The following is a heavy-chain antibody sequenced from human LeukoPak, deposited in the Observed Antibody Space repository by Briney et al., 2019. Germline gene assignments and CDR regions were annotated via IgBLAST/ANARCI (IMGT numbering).Heavy chain of an antibody. D-gene: IGHD6-19*01. CDR2: ISGSGGST. CDR1: GFIFKNSA. J-gene: IGHJ2*01. Sequence: GGSLRLSCGASGFIFKNSAMTWVRQAPGKGLEWVSAISGSGGSTYYADSVKGRFTISRDNSKNTLYLQMNSLRAEDTAVYYCAKGTLYSSGWYAPRYFDLWGRGTLVTVSS. V-gene: IGHV3-23*01. CDR3: AKGTLYSSGWYAPRYFDL.